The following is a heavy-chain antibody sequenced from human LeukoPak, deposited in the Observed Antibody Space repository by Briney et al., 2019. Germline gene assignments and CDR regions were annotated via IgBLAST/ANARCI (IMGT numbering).Heavy chain of an antibody. Sequence: PGGSLRLSCAASGFTFSSYGMHWVRQAPSKGLEWVAFIRYDGSNKYYADSVKGRFTISRDNSKNTLYLQMNSLRAEDTAVYYCAGSITFGGVIEDYWGQGTLVTVSS. CDR3: AGSITFGGVIEDY. D-gene: IGHD3-16*02. CDR1: GFTFSSYG. CDR2: IRYDGSNK. V-gene: IGHV3-30*02. J-gene: IGHJ4*02.